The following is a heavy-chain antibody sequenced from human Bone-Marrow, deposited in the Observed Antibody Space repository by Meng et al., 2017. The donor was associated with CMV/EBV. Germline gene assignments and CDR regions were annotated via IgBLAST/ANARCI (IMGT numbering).Heavy chain of an antibody. Sequence: GESLKISCAASGFTFSGYVMHWVRQAPGKGLEWVAVIWYDGSNKYYADSVKGRFTISRDNSKNTLYLQMNSLRAEDTAVYYCAKGVTDIVVVPAVDGMDVWGQGTTITVSS. V-gene: IGHV3-33*06. J-gene: IGHJ6*02. D-gene: IGHD2-2*01. CDR1: GFTFSGYV. CDR2: IWYDGSNK. CDR3: AKGVTDIVVVPAVDGMDV.